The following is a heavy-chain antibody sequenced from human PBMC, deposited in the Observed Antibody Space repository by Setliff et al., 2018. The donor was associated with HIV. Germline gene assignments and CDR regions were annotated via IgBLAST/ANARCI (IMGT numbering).Heavy chain of an antibody. Sequence: GGSMRLSCAASGFNFKTYGMTWVRQAPGKGLDWVAHIGSSNHGIHYTASVQGRFTVSRDNAKNQLYLEMNSLETDDTALYYCAKDYGDGHNWGAFDVWGQGAMVTVSS. V-gene: IGHV3-48*04. D-gene: IGHD1-1*01. J-gene: IGHJ3*01. CDR2: IGSSNHGI. CDR1: GFNFKTYG. CDR3: AKDYGDGHNWGAFDV.